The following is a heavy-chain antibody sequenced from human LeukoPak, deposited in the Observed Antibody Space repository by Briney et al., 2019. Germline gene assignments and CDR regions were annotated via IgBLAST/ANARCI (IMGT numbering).Heavy chain of an antibody. CDR3: ARGWFGELSGRFDY. CDR1: GYTFTSYG. Sequence: ASVKVSCKASGYTFTSYGISWVRQAPGQGLEWMGWISAYNGNTNYAQKFQGRVTITADKSTSTAYMELSSLRSEDTAVYYCARGWFGELSGRFDYWGQGTLVTVSS. CDR2: ISAYNGNT. D-gene: IGHD3-10*01. J-gene: IGHJ4*02. V-gene: IGHV1-18*01.